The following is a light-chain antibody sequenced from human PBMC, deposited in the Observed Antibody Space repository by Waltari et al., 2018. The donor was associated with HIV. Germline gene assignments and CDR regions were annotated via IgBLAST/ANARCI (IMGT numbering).Light chain of an antibody. V-gene: IGLV2-14*03. J-gene: IGLJ3*02. Sequence: QPASVSGSPGQSITISCTATTSAVGAYNPVSWYQQHPGNAPKVMIYDVISRPSGVSDRFSGSKSGNTASLTISGLQTEDEADYSCASFTTSGTAVFGGGTKLTVL. CDR2: DVI. CDR1: TSAVGAYNP. CDR3: ASFTTSGTAV.